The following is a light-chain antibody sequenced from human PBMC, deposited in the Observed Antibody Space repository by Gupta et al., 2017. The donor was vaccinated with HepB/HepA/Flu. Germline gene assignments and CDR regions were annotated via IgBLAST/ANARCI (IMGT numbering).Light chain of an antibody. CDR3: QQENNCPWT. V-gene: IGKV3-15*01. Sequence: EIVMTQSPATLSGSPGERVALCCRARQSVHINLAWIQQKPGQAPRLLFYGASTRATGVPARFIGSGYRTEFTLTITSLQSEDVAVYYCQQENNCPWTFGQGTKVEIK. CDR1: QSVHIN. J-gene: IGKJ1*01. CDR2: GAS.